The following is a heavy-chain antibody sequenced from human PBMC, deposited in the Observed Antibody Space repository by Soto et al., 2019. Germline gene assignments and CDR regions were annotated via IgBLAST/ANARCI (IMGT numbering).Heavy chain of an antibody. J-gene: IGHJ6*02. V-gene: IGHV3-23*01. CDR3: AREGDDFWSGYYYYYYYGMDV. D-gene: IGHD3-3*01. Sequence: PGGSLRLSCGTSGFTFGNYGMGWVRQAPGKGLYWVSGISSTGRRTYYADSVKGRFTISRDNSKNTLYLQMDSLRAEDTAVYYCAREGDDFWSGYYYYYYYGMDVWGQGTTVTVSS. CDR2: ISSTGRRT. CDR1: GFTFGNYG.